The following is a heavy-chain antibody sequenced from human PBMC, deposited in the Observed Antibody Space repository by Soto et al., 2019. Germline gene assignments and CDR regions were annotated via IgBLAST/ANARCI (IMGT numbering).Heavy chain of an antibody. CDR1: GYTFTSYG. V-gene: IGHV1-18*01. J-gene: IGHJ6*02. Sequence: GASVKVSCKASGYTFTSYGISWVRQAPGQGLEWMGWISAYNGNTNFAQKLQGRVTMTTDTSTSTAYMELRSLGSDDTAVYYCARDTQYSYYGMDVWGQGTTVTVSS. CDR2: ISAYNGNT. CDR3: ARDTQYSYYGMDV.